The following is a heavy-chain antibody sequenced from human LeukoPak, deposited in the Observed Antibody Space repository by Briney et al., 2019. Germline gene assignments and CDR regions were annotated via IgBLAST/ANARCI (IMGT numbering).Heavy chain of an antibody. CDR2: IYPGDSDT. CDR1: GYSFTSYW. V-gene: IGHV5-51*01. J-gene: IGHJ4*02. D-gene: IGHD4-17*01. CDR3: ARQRDYGDPPFDY. Sequence: GASLKISCKGSGYSFTSYWIGWVRQMPGKGLEWMGIIYPGDSDTRYSPSFQVQVTISADKSISTAYLQWSSLKASDTAMYYCARQRDYGDPPFDYWGQGTLVTVSS.